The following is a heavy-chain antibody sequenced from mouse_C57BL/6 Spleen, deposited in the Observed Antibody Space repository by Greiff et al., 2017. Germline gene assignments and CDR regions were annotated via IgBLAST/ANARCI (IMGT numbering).Heavy chain of an antibody. CDR2: IYPRSGNT. V-gene: IGHV1-81*01. CDR3: ARGTYGYDEAWFAY. D-gene: IGHD2-2*01. J-gene: IGHJ3*01. Sequence: QVQLQQSGAELARPGASVKLSCKASGYTFTSYGISWVKQRTGQGLEWIGEIYPRSGNTYYNEKFKGKATLTADKSSSTAYMQLSSLTSEDSAVYYCARGTYGYDEAWFAYWGQGTLVTVSA. CDR1: GYTFTSYG.